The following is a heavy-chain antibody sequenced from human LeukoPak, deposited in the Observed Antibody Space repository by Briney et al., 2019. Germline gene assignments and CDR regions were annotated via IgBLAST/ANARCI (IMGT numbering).Heavy chain of an antibody. Sequence: GGSLRLSCVASGSTLSSILMSWVRQAPGKVLEWVGNIQPDGREQYPVESVKGRFTISRDNYRNSLYLQMNRLRVEDTAVYYCAGQHYARFDPWGQGTLVTVSS. CDR3: AGQHYARFDP. V-gene: IGHV3-7*01. CDR2: IQPDGREQ. J-gene: IGHJ5*02. D-gene: IGHD3-16*01. CDR1: GSTLSSIL.